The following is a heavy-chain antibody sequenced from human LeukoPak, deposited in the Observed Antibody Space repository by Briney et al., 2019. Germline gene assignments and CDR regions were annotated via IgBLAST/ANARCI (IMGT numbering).Heavy chain of an antibody. D-gene: IGHD3-22*01. V-gene: IGHV4-61*08. CDR1: GDSVNSGAYY. J-gene: IGHJ4*02. Sequence: SETLSLTCTVSGDSVNSGAYYWSWIRQPPGKGLEWIGYIYYSGSTNYNPSLKSRVTISVDTSKNQFSLKLSSVAAADTAMYYCARERYYYDGSGVNFDYWGQGTLVTVSS. CDR3: ARERYYYDGSGVNFDY. CDR2: IYYSGST.